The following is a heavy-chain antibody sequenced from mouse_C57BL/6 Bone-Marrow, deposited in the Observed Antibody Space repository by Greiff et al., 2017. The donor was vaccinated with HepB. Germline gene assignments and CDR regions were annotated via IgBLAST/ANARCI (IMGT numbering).Heavy chain of an antibody. CDR1: GYTFTSYW. V-gene: IGHV1-69*01. Sequence: QVQLQQPGAELVMPGASVKLSCKASGYTFTSYWMHWVKQRPGQGLEWIGEIDPSDSYTNYNQKFKGKSTLTVDKSSSNAYMQLSSLTSEDSAVYYCARGDYLYYFDYWGQGTTLTVSS. D-gene: IGHD2-4*01. J-gene: IGHJ2*01. CDR2: IDPSDSYT. CDR3: ARGDYLYYFDY.